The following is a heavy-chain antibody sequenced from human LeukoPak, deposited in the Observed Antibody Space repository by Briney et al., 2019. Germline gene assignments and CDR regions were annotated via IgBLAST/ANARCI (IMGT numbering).Heavy chain of an antibody. CDR3: ARSNGYGLVDI. CDR2: IFYSGST. V-gene: IGHV4-38-2*02. CDR1: DYAISNDYF. Sequence: KPSETLSLTCTVSDYAISNDYFWGWIRQPPGKGLEWIGNIFYSGSTYYSPSLKSRVTISLDTSRNQFSLKLNSVTAADTAVYYCARSNGYGLVDIWGQGTMVTVSS. J-gene: IGHJ3*02. D-gene: IGHD3-10*01.